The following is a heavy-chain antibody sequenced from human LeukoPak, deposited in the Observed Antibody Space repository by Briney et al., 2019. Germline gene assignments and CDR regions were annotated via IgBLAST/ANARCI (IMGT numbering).Heavy chain of an antibody. J-gene: IGHJ4*02. D-gene: IGHD2-2*01. Sequence: ASVTVSCKASVYTFTSYYMHWVRQAPGQGLEWVGIINLSDGSTSYAQTFHGRGTMTRDISTSTVYTELRSLGSEDTAVYYCARDLRVHRTINDYWGQGTLVTVSS. CDR2: INLSDGST. V-gene: IGHV1-46*01. CDR1: VYTFTSYY. CDR3: ARDLRVHRTINDY.